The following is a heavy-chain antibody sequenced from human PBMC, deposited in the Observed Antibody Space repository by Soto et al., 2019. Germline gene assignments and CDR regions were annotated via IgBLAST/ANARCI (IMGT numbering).Heavy chain of an antibody. CDR1: GFTFSSYA. D-gene: IGHD1-26*01. CDR3: ARIIVGATNLAQNFDY. J-gene: IGHJ4*02. CDR2: ISYDGSNK. Sequence: GGPLRLSCAASGFTFSSYAMHWVRQAPGKGLEWVAVISYDGSNKYYADSVKGRFTISRDNSKNTLYLQMNSLRAEDTAVYYCARIIVGATNLAQNFDYWGQGTLVTVSS. V-gene: IGHV3-30-3*01.